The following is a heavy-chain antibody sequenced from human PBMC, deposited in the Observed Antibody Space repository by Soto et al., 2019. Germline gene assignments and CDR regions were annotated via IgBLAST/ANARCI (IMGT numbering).Heavy chain of an antibody. CDR1: GFTFSSYW. J-gene: IGHJ6*03. D-gene: IGHD6-13*01. CDR3: ARGQHYYYYYYMDV. V-gene: IGHV3-7*01. Sequence: PGGSLRLSCAASGFTFSSYWMSWVRQAPGKGLEWVANIKQDESEKYYVDSVKGRFTISRDNAKNSLYLQMNSLRAEDTAVYYCARGQHYYYYYYMDVWGKGTTVTVSS. CDR2: IKQDESEK.